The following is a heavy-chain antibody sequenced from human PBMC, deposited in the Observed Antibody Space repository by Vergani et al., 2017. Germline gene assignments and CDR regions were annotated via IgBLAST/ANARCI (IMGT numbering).Heavy chain of an antibody. J-gene: IGHJ6*03. Sequence: QVQLQESGPGLVKPSETLSLTCTVSGGSISSYYWSWIRQPPGKGLEWIGYIYYSGSTNYNPSLKSRVTISVDTSKNQFSLKLSSVTAADTAVYYCARGKRVYDFWSGYYPAYYYYYMDVWGKGTTVTVSS. CDR2: IYYSGST. CDR1: GGSISSYY. D-gene: IGHD3-3*01. CDR3: ARGKRVYDFWSGYYPAYYYYYMDV. V-gene: IGHV4-59*01.